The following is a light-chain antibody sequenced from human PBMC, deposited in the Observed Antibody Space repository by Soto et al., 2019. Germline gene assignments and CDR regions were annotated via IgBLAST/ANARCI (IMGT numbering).Light chain of an antibody. V-gene: IGKV3-20*01. Sequence: ENVLTQSPGTLSLSPGERATLSCRASQSISSSYLAWYQQKPGQTPRLLLYHASSRATGIPDRFSGSWSGTDFTLTISRLEPEDFAVYYCQQYGDSLLTFGGGTKVEIK. CDR1: QSISSSY. CDR3: QQYGDSLLT. J-gene: IGKJ4*01. CDR2: HAS.